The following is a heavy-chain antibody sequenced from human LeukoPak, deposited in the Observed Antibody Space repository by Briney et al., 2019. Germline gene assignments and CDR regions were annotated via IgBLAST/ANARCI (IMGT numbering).Heavy chain of an antibody. D-gene: IGHD6-19*01. V-gene: IGHV4-34*01. Sequence: SETLSLTCAVYGGSFSGYYWSCIRQPPGKGLEWIGEINHSGSTNYNTALTSRVTISVETSQNQFPLKLNYVTVADTALYYCARGRDEYSSGWFGGVGYYYGMDVWGQGTTVTVSS. CDR1: GGSFSGYY. CDR2: INHSGST. CDR3: ARGRDEYSSGWFGGVGYYYGMDV. J-gene: IGHJ6*02.